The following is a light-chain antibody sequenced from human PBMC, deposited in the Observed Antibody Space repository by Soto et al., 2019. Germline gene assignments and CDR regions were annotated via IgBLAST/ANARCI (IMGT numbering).Light chain of an antibody. J-gene: IGKJ1*01. CDR2: KSS. CDR1: QSISSW. CDR3: QQYNSYSWT. V-gene: IGKV1-5*03. Sequence: DIQMTQSPSTLSASVGDRVTITCRASQSISSWLARYQQKPGKAPKLLIYKSSSLESGVPSRFSGTGAGTEFTRTISSLQPDDFATYYCQQYNSYSWTFGQGTKVEIK.